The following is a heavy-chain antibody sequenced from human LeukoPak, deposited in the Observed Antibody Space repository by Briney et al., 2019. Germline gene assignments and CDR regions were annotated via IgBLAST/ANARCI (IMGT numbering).Heavy chain of an antibody. D-gene: IGHD1-26*01. J-gene: IGHJ4*02. CDR2: IYTSGST. CDR3: ARASYYRGMDY. CDR1: GGSISSGNYY. Sequence: PSETLSLTCTVSGGSISSGNYYWSWIRQPAGKGLEWIGRIYTSGSTNYNPSLKSRVTISVDTSKNQFSLKLSSVTAADTAVYYCARASYYRGMDYWGQGTLVTVSS. V-gene: IGHV4-61*02.